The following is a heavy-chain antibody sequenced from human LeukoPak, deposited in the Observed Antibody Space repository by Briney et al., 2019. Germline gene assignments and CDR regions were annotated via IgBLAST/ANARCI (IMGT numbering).Heavy chain of an antibody. D-gene: IGHD3-22*01. V-gene: IGHV1-18*01. Sequence: ASVKVSCKASGYTFPTYGLTWVRQAPEQGREWMGWISPDNGNTNYAQKLQGRVTMTKDTSTSTAYMELRRLRSDDTAVYYSARARHYDSRGHVLGMDYWGQGTLVTVSS. J-gene: IGHJ4*02. CDR1: GYTFPTYG. CDR3: ARARHYDSRGHVLGMDY. CDR2: ISPDNGNT.